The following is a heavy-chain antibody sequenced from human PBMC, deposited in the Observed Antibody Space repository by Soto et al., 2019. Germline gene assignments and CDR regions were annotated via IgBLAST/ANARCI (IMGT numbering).Heavy chain of an antibody. Sequence: SETLSLTCTISRVSITNYFWTWIRQSPGRGLEWIRYIYYSGTTNYNPSLKSRVTISVDTSKNQFSLKLSSVTAADTAVYFCARVGYYDILTGYFRFDYWGQGTLVTVSS. CDR2: IYYSGTT. CDR3: ARVGYYDILTGYFRFDY. J-gene: IGHJ4*02. V-gene: IGHV4-59*01. D-gene: IGHD3-9*01. CDR1: RVSITNYF.